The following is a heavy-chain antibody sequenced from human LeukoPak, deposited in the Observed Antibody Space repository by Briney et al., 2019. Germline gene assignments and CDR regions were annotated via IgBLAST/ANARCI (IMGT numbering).Heavy chain of an antibody. D-gene: IGHD6-13*01. CDR3: ARDGSYSSSWYFDY. J-gene: IGHJ4*02. V-gene: IGHV3-30*03. Sequence: GGSLRLSCKASAFTFSSYGMHWVRQAPGKGLEWVAVISYDGSNKYYADSVKGRFTISRDNSKNTLYLQMNSLRAEDTAVYYCARDGSYSSSWYFDYWGQGTLVTVSS. CDR2: ISYDGSNK. CDR1: AFTFSSYG.